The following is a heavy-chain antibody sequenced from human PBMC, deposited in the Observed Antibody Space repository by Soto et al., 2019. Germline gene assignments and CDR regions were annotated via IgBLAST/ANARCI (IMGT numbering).Heavy chain of an antibody. D-gene: IGHD3-22*01. J-gene: IGHJ1*01. CDR3: ARASDYYDSSGPPLYLQH. CDR2: ISAYNGNT. Sequence: ASVKVSCKASGYTFTSYGISWVRQAPGQGLEWMGWISAYNGNTNYAQKLQGRVTMTTDTSTSTAYMELRSLRSDDTAVYYCARASDYYDSSGPPLYLQHWGQGTLVTVSS. V-gene: IGHV1-18*01. CDR1: GYTFTSYG.